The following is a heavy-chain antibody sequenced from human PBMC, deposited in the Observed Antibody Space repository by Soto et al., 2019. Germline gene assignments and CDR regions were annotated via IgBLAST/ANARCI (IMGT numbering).Heavy chain of an antibody. D-gene: IGHD3-10*01. J-gene: IGHJ4*02. Sequence: GSLRLSCAPSGLSVSNNYMSWVRQAPGKGLEWVSVIYSGGTTYYADSVKGRFIISRDIFKNMLYLQMNSLRADGTAVYYCARDYRLMVGGAGFDYWGQGVLVTVSS. CDR2: IYSGGTT. V-gene: IGHV3-66*01. CDR3: ARDYRLMVGGAGFDY. CDR1: GLSVSNNY.